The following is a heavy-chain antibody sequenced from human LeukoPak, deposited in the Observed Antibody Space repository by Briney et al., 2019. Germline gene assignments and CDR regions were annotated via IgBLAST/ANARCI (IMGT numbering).Heavy chain of an antibody. Sequence: GGSLRLSCSASGFTFSSYAMHWVRQAPGKGLEYVSAISSNGGSTYYADSVKGRFTISRDNSKNTLYLQMSSLGAEDTAVYYCVKGPWGSDYELSDKYYFDYWGQGTLVTVSS. V-gene: IGHV3-64D*09. CDR1: GFTFSSYA. J-gene: IGHJ4*02. D-gene: IGHD3-16*01. CDR3: VKGPWGSDYELSDKYYFDY. CDR2: ISSNGGST.